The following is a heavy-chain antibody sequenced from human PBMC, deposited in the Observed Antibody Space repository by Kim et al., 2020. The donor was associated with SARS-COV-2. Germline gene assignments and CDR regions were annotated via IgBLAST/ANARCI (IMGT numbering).Heavy chain of an antibody. CDR3: ARQLELVVTTTPYHWFVP. V-gene: IGHV4-39*01. J-gene: IGHJ5*02. Sequence: SETLSLTCTVSGGSISSSSYYWGWIRQPPGKGLEWIGSIYYSGSTYYNPSLKSRVTISVDTSKNQFSLKLSSVTAADTAVYYCARQLELVVTTTPYHWFVPRGPGTLVTVSS. D-gene: IGHD3-22*01. CDR1: GGSISSSSYY. CDR2: IYYSGST.